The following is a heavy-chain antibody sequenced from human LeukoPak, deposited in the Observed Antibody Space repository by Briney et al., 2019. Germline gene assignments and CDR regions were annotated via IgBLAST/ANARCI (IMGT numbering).Heavy chain of an antibody. CDR1: GFTFSNHG. D-gene: IGHD7-27*01. CDR2: ITPDAGRT. Sequence: GGSLRLSCAGYGFTFSNHGMNWVRQAAGKGLEWVSGITPDAGRTYYADSVKGRFTIYRDNSKNTVYLQMNSLGAEDTAVYYCVQDWAWGAFGYWGQGTLVTVSS. V-gene: IGHV3-23*01. CDR3: VQDWAWGAFGY. J-gene: IGHJ4*02.